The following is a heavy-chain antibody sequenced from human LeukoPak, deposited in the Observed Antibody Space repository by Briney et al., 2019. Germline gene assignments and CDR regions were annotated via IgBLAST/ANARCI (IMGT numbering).Heavy chain of an antibody. J-gene: IGHJ4*02. Sequence: GGPLRLSCTASGSTFSSYWMHWVRQAPGKGLVWVSRINSDGGSTSYADSVKGRFTISRDNAKNTLYLQMNSLRAEDTAVYYCARRIQGMAPYYFDYWGQGTLVTVSS. CDR2: INSDGGST. CDR1: GSTFSSYW. V-gene: IGHV3-74*01. D-gene: IGHD5-24*01. CDR3: ARRIQGMAPYYFDY.